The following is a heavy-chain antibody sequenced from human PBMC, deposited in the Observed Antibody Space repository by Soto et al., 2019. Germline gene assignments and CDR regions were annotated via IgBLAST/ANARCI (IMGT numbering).Heavy chain of an antibody. D-gene: IGHD3-3*01. CDR1: GFTFSSYW. CDR3: ARCYDFRTY. CDR2: IKQDGSEK. Sequence: GALRLSCAASGFTFSSYWMSWVRQAPGKGLEWVANIKQDGSEKYYADSVKGRFTISRDNAKNSLHLQMNSLRAEDTAVYYCARCYDFRTYWGPGTLVTVSS. J-gene: IGHJ4*02. V-gene: IGHV3-7*01.